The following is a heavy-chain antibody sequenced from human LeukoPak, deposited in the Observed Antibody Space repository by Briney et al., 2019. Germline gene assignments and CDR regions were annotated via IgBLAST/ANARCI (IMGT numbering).Heavy chain of an antibody. V-gene: IGHV3-9*01. D-gene: IGHD2-8*01. J-gene: IGHJ6*02. CDR2: NSWNSGSI. CDR3: AKGCQRYYYYGMDV. Sequence: GGSLRLSCAASGFTFDDYAMHWVRQAPGKGLEWVSGNSWNSGSIGYADSVKGRFTISRDNAKNSLYLQMNSLRAEDTALYYCAKGCQRYYYYGMDVWGQGTTVTVSS. CDR1: GFTFDDYA.